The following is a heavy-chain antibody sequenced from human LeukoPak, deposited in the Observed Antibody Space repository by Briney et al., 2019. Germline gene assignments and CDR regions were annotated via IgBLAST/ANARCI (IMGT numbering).Heavy chain of an antibody. CDR3: ARARSRNDAFDI. Sequence: GGSLRLSCAASGFTVSSNYMSWVRQAPGKGLEWVSVIYSGGSTYYADSVKGRFTNSRHNSKNTLYLQMNSLRAEDTAVYYCARARSRNDAFDIWGQGTMVTVSS. CDR2: IYSGGST. J-gene: IGHJ3*02. CDR1: GFTVSSNY. V-gene: IGHV3-53*04.